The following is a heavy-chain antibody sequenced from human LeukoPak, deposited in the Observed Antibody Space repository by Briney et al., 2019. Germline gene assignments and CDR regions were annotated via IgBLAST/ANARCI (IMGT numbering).Heavy chain of an antibody. CDR3: AKGARGDTVTSIVGLNWSDP. D-gene: IGHD4-17*01. V-gene: IGHV3-30*18. CDR2: ISYDGSHK. CDR1: GITFRSYG. Sequence: GGSLRLSCAASGITFRSYGMHWVRQAPGKGLEWVAVISYDGSHKYYADSVKGRFSISRDNSKNTLYLQMNSLRADDTAVYYCAKGARGDTVTSIVGLNWSDPWGQGTLVTVSS. J-gene: IGHJ5*02.